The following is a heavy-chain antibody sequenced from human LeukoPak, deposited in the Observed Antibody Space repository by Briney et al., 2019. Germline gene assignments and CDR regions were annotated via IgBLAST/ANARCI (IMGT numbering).Heavy chain of an antibody. Sequence: PSETLSLTCTVSGGSISSTSYYWGWIRQPPGKGLEWIGNIYYSGSTRYNPSLKSRVTILADTSKNQFSLTLTSVTAADTAVYYCARDPSSSGWPWYFENWGQGTLVTVSS. CDR3: ARDPSSSGWPWYFEN. V-gene: IGHV4-39*07. CDR2: IYYSGST. J-gene: IGHJ4*02. D-gene: IGHD6-19*01. CDR1: GGSISSTSYY.